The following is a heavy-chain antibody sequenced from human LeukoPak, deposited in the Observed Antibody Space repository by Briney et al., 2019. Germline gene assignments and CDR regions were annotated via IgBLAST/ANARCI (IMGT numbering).Heavy chain of an antibody. Sequence: GGSLRLSRAASGFTLSSYAMTWVRQAPGKGLEWVSVVSGSGSSTYYADSVKGRFTISRDNSKNTLYLQMNSLRVEDTAVYYCAKEAPWFDPWGQGTLVTVSS. CDR1: GFTLSSYA. CDR3: AKEAPWFDP. J-gene: IGHJ5*02. V-gene: IGHV3-23*01. CDR2: VSGSGSST.